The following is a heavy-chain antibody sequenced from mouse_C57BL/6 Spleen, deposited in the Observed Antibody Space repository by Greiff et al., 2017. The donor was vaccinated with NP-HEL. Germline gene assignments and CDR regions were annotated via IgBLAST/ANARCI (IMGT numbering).Heavy chain of an antibody. D-gene: IGHD2-1*01. CDR3: AKLDGNEGYFDV. Sequence: EVKVEESGGGLVKPGGSLKLSCAASGFTFSDYGMHWVRQAPEKGLEWVAYISSGSSTIYYADTVKGRFTISRDNAKNTLFLQMTSLRSEDTAMYYCAKLDGNEGYFDVWGTGTTVTVSS. CDR2: ISSGSSTI. J-gene: IGHJ1*03. V-gene: IGHV5-17*01. CDR1: GFTFSDYG.